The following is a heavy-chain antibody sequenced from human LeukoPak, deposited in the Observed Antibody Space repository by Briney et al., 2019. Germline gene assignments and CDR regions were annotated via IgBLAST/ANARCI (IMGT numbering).Heavy chain of an antibody. Sequence: GGSLRLSCAASGFTFDDYAMHWVRQAPGKGLEWVSGISWNSGSIGYADSVKGRFTISRDNAKNSLYLQMNSLRAEDTAVYYCAGAATNGSAYNWFDPWGQGTLVTVSS. CDR1: GFTFDDYA. J-gene: IGHJ5*02. V-gene: IGHV3-9*01. CDR3: AGAATNGSAYNWFDP. D-gene: IGHD1-26*01. CDR2: ISWNSGSI.